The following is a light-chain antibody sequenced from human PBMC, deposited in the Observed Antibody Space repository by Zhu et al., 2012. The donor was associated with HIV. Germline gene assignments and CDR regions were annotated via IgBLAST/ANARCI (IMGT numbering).Light chain of an antibody. CDR1: QSVSSN. CDR3: QQYATSPRIT. V-gene: IGKV3-20*01. J-gene: IGKJ5*01. CDR2: GAS. Sequence: EIVMTQSPATLSVSPGERATLSCRASQSVSSNLAWYQQKPGQAPRLLIYGASSRATGIPDRFSGSGSETDFTLTIARLEPEDFAVYYCQQYATSPRITFGQGTRLDIK.